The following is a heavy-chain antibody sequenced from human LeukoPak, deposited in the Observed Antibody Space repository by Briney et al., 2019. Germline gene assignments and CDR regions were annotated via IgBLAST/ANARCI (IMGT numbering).Heavy chain of an antibody. J-gene: IGHJ4*02. CDR3: ARAGTEAEGYNSDYFDY. CDR2: IWYDGSNK. Sequence: GGSLRLSCAASGFTFSSYGMHWVRQAPGKGLEWVAVIWYDGSNKYYADSVKGRFTISRDNSKNTLYLQMNSLGAEDTAVYYCARAGTEAEGYNSDYFDYWGQGTLVTVSS. V-gene: IGHV3-33*01. CDR1: GFTFSSYG. D-gene: IGHD5-24*01.